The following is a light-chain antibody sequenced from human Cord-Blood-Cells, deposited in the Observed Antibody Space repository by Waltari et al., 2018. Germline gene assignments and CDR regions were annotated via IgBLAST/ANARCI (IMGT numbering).Light chain of an antibody. J-gene: IGLJ1*01. CDR2: GVS. Sequence: QSALTQPRSVSGSPGQSVTISCPGTSSDVGGYNYVSWYQQHPGKAPKLMIYGVSKRPSGVPDRFAGSKSGNTASLTISGLQAEEDADYYCCSYAGSYTFFYVFGTGAKVTVL. CDR3: CSYAGSYTFFYV. CDR1: SSDVGGYNY. V-gene: IGLV2-11*01.